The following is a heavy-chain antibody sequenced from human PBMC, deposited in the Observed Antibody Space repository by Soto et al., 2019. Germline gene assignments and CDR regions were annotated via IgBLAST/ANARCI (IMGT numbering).Heavy chain of an antibody. Sequence: GGSLRLSCAASGFNFDNYVMHSVRQAPGKGLELVAVISYDGSNKYYADPVKGRFTISRDNSKNTLYLQMNSLRAEDTAVYYCASPPSREEVVPAAVSRYYYYGMDVWGQGT. CDR1: GFNFDNYV. CDR2: ISYDGSNK. J-gene: IGHJ6*02. D-gene: IGHD2-2*01. CDR3: ASPPSREEVVPAAVSRYYYYGMDV. V-gene: IGHV3-30-3*01.